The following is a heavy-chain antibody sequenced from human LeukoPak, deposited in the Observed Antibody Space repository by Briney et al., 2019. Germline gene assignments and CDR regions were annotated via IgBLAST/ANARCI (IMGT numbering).Heavy chain of an antibody. Sequence: ASVKVSCKASGYTFTSYGISWVRQAPGQGLEWMGWISAYNGNTNYAQKLQGRVTMTTDTSTSTAYMELSSLRSEDTAVYYCATLLLSKKRYYDFWTSAFDFWGQGTMVTVSS. CDR1: GYTFTSYG. V-gene: IGHV1-18*01. J-gene: IGHJ3*01. CDR2: ISAYNGNT. D-gene: IGHD3-3*01. CDR3: ATLLLSKKRYYDFWTSAFDF.